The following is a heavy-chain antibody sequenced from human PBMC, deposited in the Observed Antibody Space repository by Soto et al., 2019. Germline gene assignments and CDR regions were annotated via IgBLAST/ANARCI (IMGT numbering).Heavy chain of an antibody. D-gene: IGHD2-21*01. V-gene: IGHV3-23*01. CDR1: GFTFSSYA. CDR3: AKPLISGGWFDP. J-gene: IGHJ5*02. CDR2: ISGSGGST. Sequence: SLRLSCAASGFTFSSYAMSWVRQAPGKGLEWVSAISGSGGSTYYADSVKGRFTISRDNSKNTLYLQMNSLRAEDTAVYYCAKPLISGGWFDPWGQGTLVTVSS.